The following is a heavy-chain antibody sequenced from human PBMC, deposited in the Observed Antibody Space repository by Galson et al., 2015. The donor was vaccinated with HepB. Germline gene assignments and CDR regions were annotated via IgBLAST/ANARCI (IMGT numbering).Heavy chain of an antibody. CDR3: ARDARGSHYYGSGSYRTHKFDY. D-gene: IGHD3-10*01. J-gene: IGHJ4*02. Sequence: SVKVSCKASGGTFSSYTISWVRQAPGQRLEWMGRIIPILGIANYAQKFQGRVTITADKSTSTAYMELSSLRSEDTAVYYCARDARGSHYYGSGSYRTHKFDYWGQGTLVTVSS. CDR1: GGTFSSYT. V-gene: IGHV1-69*04. CDR2: IIPILGIA.